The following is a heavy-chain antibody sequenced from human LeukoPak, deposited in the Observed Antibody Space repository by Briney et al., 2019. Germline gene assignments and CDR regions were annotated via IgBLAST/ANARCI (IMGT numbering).Heavy chain of an antibody. Sequence: ASVKVSCKASGGTFSSYAISGVRQAPGQGLEWMGGIIPIFGTANYAQKFQGRVTITTDESTSTAYMELSSLRSEDTAVYYCARFIAAASAFDIWGQGTMVTVSS. CDR2: IIPIFGTA. V-gene: IGHV1-69*05. D-gene: IGHD6-13*01. CDR1: GGTFSSYA. J-gene: IGHJ3*02. CDR3: ARFIAAASAFDI.